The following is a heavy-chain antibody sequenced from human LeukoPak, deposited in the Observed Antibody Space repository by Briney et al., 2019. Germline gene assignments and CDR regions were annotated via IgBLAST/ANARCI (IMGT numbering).Heavy chain of an antibody. V-gene: IGHV3-48*03. CDR1: GFTFSSYE. J-gene: IGHJ3*02. CDR3: ASMDLSGYWSAFDI. CDR2: ISSSGSTI. Sequence: GGSLRLSCAASGFTFSSYEMNWVRQAPGKGLEWVSYISSSGSTIYYADSVKGRFTISRDNAKNSLYLQMNSLRAEDTAVYYCASMDLSGYWSAFDIWGQGTMVTVSS. D-gene: IGHD3-22*01.